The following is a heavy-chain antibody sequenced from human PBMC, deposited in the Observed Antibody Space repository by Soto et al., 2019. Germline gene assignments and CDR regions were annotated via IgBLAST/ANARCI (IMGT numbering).Heavy chain of an antibody. J-gene: IGHJ3*02. CDR3: AVIAARPGAAFDI. Sequence: SETLSLTCTVSGGSISSYYWSWIRQPPGKGLEWIGYIYYSGSTNYNPSLKSRVTISVDTSKNQFSLKLSSVTAADTAVYYCAVIAARPGAAFDIWGQGTMVTVSS. CDR1: GGSISSYY. CDR2: IYYSGST. D-gene: IGHD6-6*01. V-gene: IGHV4-59*01.